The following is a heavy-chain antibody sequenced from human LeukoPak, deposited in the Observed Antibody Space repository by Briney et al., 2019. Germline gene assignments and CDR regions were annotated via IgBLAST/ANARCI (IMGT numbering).Heavy chain of an antibody. CDR2: VDPEDGET. D-gene: IGHD3-9*01. J-gene: IGHJ4*02. CDR1: GHTFTDYY. Sequence: ASVKVSCKVSGHTFTDYYMHWVQQAPGKGLEWMGLVDPEDGETIYAEKFQGRVTITADTSTDTAYMELSSLRSEDTAVYYCAISSITILDYWGQGTLVTVSS. CDR3: AISSITILDY. V-gene: IGHV1-69-2*01.